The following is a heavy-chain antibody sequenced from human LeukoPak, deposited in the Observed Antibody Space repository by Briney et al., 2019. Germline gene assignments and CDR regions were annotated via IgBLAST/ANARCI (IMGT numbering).Heavy chain of an antibody. V-gene: IGHV1-69-2*01. CDR1: GYTFTDDY. Sequence: GASVKVSCKASGYTFTDDYLHWVQQAPGKGLEWMGRVDPEDGETIYAQKFQGRVTMTADTSTDTAYMELSSLKFEDTAMYFCATDLRGTTATFDIWGQGTMVTVSS. CDR3: ATDLRGTTATFDI. CDR2: VDPEDGET. J-gene: IGHJ3*02. D-gene: IGHD4-11*01.